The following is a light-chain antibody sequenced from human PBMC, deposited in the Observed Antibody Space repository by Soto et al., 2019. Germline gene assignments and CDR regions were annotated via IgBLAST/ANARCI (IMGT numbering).Light chain of an antibody. CDR1: QGIRND. J-gene: IGKJ4*01. Sequence: AIQMTQSPSSLSASVGDRVTITCRASQGIRNDLGWYQQKPGKAPKLLIYAAPSLQSGVPSRFSGSGSGTDFTLTISSLQHEDFATYYCLQDYNYPLTFGGGTKVDI. V-gene: IGKV1-6*01. CDR3: LQDYNYPLT. CDR2: AAP.